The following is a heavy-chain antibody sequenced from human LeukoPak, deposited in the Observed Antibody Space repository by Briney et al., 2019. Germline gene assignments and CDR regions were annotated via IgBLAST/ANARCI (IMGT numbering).Heavy chain of an antibody. D-gene: IGHD3-16*01. CDR2: IYPSDSGT. J-gene: IGHJ4*02. CDR1: GYSFTDYW. Sequence: GESLKISCKTSGYSFTDYWIGWVRQMPGKGLEWMGFIYPSDSGTRYSPSFQGQVTISADKPISTVYLYWSSLRASDTAIYYCVRAEDYLWEEHRYSYHFDFWGQGTLVTVSS. CDR3: VRAEDYLWEEHRYSYHFDF. V-gene: IGHV5-51*04.